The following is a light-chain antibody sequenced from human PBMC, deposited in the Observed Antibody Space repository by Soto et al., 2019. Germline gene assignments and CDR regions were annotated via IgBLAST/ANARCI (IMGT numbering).Light chain of an antibody. V-gene: IGLV2-23*01. J-gene: IGLJ1*01. CDR1: SSTVGGFNV. CDR2: EGI. CDR3: CSYVGATTYV. Sequence: QSALAQPASVSGSPGQSITISCTGTSSTVGGFNVVSWYQQHPGKAPKVIIYEGIKRPSGVSNRFSCSNSGSTASLTISGLQAEDEADYYCCSYVGATTYVFGTGTKVTVL.